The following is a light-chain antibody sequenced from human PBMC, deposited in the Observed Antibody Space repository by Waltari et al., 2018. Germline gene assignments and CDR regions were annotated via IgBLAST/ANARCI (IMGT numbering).Light chain of an antibody. CDR3: QQTYSSPPYT. CDR2: AAS. V-gene: IGKV1-8*01. J-gene: IGKJ2*01. CDR1: QGISSY. Sequence: AIRITQSPSSLSASTGDRVTIPCRASQGISSYLAWYQQKPGKAPKLLIYAASTLQSGVPSRFSGSGSGTEFTLTISGLQVEDFATYYCQQTYSSPPYTFGQGTKLEIK.